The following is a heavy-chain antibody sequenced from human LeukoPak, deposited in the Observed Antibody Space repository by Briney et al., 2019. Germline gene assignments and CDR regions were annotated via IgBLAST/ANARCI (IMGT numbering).Heavy chain of an antibody. J-gene: IGHJ6*03. Sequence: GSLRLSCVVSGFIVSGNYMSWVRQPPGKGLEWIAEINHSGSTNYNPSLKSRVTISLDTAKNQFSLKVSSVTAADTAAYYCARRRDTSSLFYSYYYMDVWGKGTTVTISS. CDR1: GFIVSGNY. CDR3: ARRRDTSSLFYSYYYMDV. CDR2: INHSGST. D-gene: IGHD6-13*01. V-gene: IGHV4-34*01.